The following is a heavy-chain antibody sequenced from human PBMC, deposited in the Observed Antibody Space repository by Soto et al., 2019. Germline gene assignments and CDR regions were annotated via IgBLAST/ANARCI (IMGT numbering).Heavy chain of an antibody. CDR1: GFTFSSYA. V-gene: IGHV3-30*04. D-gene: IGHD3-10*01. CDR3: ARESTSMVRGVRGGFDP. CDR2: ISYDGRNK. J-gene: IGHJ5*02. Sequence: QVQLVESGGDVVQPGRSLRLSCAASGFTFSSYAMHWVRQAPGKGLEWVALISYDGRNKYYADSVKGRFTISRDNSKNTQYLQKNSRRAEDTAVYYCARESTSMVRGVRGGFDPWGQGTLVTVSS.